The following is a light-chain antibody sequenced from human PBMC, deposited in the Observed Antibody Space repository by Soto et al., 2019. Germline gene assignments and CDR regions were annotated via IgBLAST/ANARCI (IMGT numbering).Light chain of an antibody. CDR2: EVS. Sequence: QSALTQPASVSGSPGQSITISCTGTSSDVGGYKYVSWYQQHPGKVPKLMIYEVSNRPSGVSNRFSGSKSGNTASLTISGLQAEDEADYYCSSYTSSRTLVFGTGTKLTVL. J-gene: IGLJ1*01. CDR3: SSYTSSRTLV. CDR1: SSDVGGYKY. V-gene: IGLV2-14*01.